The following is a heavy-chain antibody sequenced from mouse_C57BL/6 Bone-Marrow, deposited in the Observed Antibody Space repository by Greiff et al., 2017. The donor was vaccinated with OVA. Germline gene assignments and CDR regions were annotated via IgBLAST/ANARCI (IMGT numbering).Heavy chain of an antibody. J-gene: IGHJ1*03. CDR2: ISSGGSYT. V-gene: IGHV5-6*01. D-gene: IGHD2-2*01. Sequence: VQLQQSGGDLVKPGGSLKLSCAASGFTFSSYGMSWVRQTPDKRLEWVATISSGGSYTYYPDSVKGRFTISRDNAKNTLYLQMSSLKSEDTAMYYCARRYYGYEDWYFDVWGTGTTVTVSS. CDR3: ARRYYGYEDWYFDV. CDR1: GFTFSSYG.